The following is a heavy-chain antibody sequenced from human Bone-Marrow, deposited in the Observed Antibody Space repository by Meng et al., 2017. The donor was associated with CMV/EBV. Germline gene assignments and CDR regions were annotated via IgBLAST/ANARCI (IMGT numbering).Heavy chain of an antibody. D-gene: IGHD2-2*02. V-gene: IGHV3-7*01. CDR3: ARDLVVVPAAIRGEGPPYYYYGMDV. J-gene: IGHJ6*02. CDR1: GFTFSSYW. CDR2: IKQDGSEK. Sequence: GESLKISCAASGFTFSSYWMSWVRQAPGKGLEWVANIKQDGSEKYYVDSVKGRFTISRDNAKNSLYLQMNSLRAEDTAVYYCARDLVVVPAAIRGEGPPYYYYGMDVWGQGTTVTVSS.